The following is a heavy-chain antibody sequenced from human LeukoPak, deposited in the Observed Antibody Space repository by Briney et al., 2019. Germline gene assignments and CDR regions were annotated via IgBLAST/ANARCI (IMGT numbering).Heavy chain of an antibody. D-gene: IGHD2-15*01. CDR1: GYTFTGYY. Sequence: ASVKVSCKASGYTFTGYYMHWVRQAPGQGLEWMGWINPNSGGTNYAQKFQGRVTMTRDTSISTAYMELSRLRSDDTAVYYCARDVGYCSGGSCYKDYWGQGTLVTVSS. V-gene: IGHV1-2*02. CDR2: INPNSGGT. J-gene: IGHJ4*02. CDR3: ARDVGYCSGGSCYKDY.